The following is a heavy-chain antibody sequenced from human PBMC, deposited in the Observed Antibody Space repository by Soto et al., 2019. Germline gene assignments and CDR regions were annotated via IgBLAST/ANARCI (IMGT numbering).Heavy chain of an antibody. CDR2: FSLSGTT. CDR1: GASITGSFF. CDR3: ARGFYGSADY. V-gene: IGHV4-4*07. Sequence: SETLSLTCTVSGASITGSFFWSWIRQPAGKGLEWIGRFSLSGTTNYNPSLRSRVTMSADVSKNQFSLRLTSVTAADTALYYCARGFYGSADYWGQGTLVTVSS. J-gene: IGHJ4*02. D-gene: IGHD3-10*01.